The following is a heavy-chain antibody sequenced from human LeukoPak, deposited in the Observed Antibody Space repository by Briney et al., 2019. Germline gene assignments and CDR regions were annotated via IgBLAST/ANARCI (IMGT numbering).Heavy chain of an antibody. CDR2: IYSGGST. CDR3: AKPTRTTVTRGFFFDY. V-gene: IGHV3-66*01. J-gene: IGHJ4*02. Sequence: QPGGSLRLSCAASGFTVSSNYMSWVRQAPGKGLEWVSVIYSGGSTYYADSVKGRFTISRDNSKNTLYLQMNSLRAEDTAVYYCAKPTRTTVTRGFFFDYWGQGTLVTVSS. CDR1: GFTVSSNY. D-gene: IGHD4-17*01.